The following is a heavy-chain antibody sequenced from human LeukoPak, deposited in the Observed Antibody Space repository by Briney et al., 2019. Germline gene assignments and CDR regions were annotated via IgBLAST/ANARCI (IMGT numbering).Heavy chain of an antibody. CDR2: MNPNSGNT. Sequence: ASVKVSCKASGYTFTSYDINWVRQATGQGPEWMGWMNPNSGNTGYAQKFQGRVTMTRNTSISTAYMELSSLRSEDTAVYYCAREILGSWYKNWFDPWGQGTLVTVSS. D-gene: IGHD6-13*01. J-gene: IGHJ5*02. CDR3: AREILGSWYKNWFDP. V-gene: IGHV1-8*01. CDR1: GYTFTSYD.